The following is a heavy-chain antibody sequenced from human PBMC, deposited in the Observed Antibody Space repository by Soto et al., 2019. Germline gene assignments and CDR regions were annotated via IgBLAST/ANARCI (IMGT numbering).Heavy chain of an antibody. CDR2: ISGSGGST. Sequence: EVQLLESGGGLVQPGGSLRLSCAASGFTFSSYAMSWVRQAPGKGLEWVSAISGSGGSTYYVDSVKGRFTISRDNSKNTLYLQMNSLRAEDTAVYYCAKVGGYCSGGSCYPNYSYYFDYWGQGTLVTVSS. D-gene: IGHD2-15*01. V-gene: IGHV3-23*01. J-gene: IGHJ4*02. CDR1: GFTFSSYA. CDR3: AKVGGYCSGGSCYPNYSYYFDY.